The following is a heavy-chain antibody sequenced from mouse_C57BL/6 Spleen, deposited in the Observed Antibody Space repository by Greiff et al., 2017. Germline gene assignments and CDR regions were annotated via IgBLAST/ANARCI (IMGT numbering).Heavy chain of an antibody. CDR2: ISPGDGDT. D-gene: IGHD1-1*01. V-gene: IGHV1-80*01. Sequence: QVQLKQSGAELVKPGASVKISCKASGYAFSSYWMNWVKQRPGKGLEWIGQISPGDGDTNYNGKLKGKATLTADKSSSTAYMQLSSLASEDSAVYCCANGPDYYGSSYGYWGQGTTLTVSS. CDR1: GYAFSSYW. J-gene: IGHJ2*01. CDR3: ANGPDYYGSSYGY.